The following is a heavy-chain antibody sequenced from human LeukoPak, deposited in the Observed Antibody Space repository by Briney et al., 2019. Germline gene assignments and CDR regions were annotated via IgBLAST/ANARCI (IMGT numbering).Heavy chain of an antibody. V-gene: IGHV4-30-4*01. CDR3: ARELISGAARDLYYFDY. Sequence: SQTLSLTCTVSGGSISSGDYYWSWIRQPPGKGLEWIGYIYYSGSTYYNPSLKSRVTISADTSKNQFSLRLTSVTAADTAVYYCARELISGAARDLYYFDYWGQGTLVTVSS. CDR2: IYYSGST. D-gene: IGHD6-6*01. J-gene: IGHJ4*02. CDR1: GGSISSGDYY.